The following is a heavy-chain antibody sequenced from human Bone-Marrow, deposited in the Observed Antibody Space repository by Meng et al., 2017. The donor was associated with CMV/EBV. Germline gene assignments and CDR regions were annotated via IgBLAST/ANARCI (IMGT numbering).Heavy chain of an antibody. CDR1: GYTFTGYY. CDR2: MNPRRDGT. Sequence: QLWVSGAEVEQPEGSANLSCKASGYTFTGYYMHWVRQAPGQGLEWMGWMNPRRDGTNDAQKLQGRVTMTRDTSISTAYMELSRLRSDDTAVYYCARLEDSGYAYYFDYWGQGTLVTVSS. CDR3: ARLEDSGYAYYFDY. D-gene: IGHD5-12*01. J-gene: IGHJ4*02. V-gene: IGHV1-2*02.